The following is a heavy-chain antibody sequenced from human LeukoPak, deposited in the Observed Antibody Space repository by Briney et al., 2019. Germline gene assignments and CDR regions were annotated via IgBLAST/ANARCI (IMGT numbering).Heavy chain of an antibody. CDR3: AREPSAAAIQRYLDY. CDR1: GGSISSYY. J-gene: IGHJ4*02. CDR2: INHSGST. V-gene: IGHV4-34*01. Sequence: SETLSLTCTVSGGSISSYYWSWVRQPPGNGLEWIGEINHSGSTNYNPSLKSRVTISVDTSKNQFSLKLSSVTAADTAVYYCAREPSAAAIQRYLDYWGQGTLVTVSS. D-gene: IGHD2-2*02.